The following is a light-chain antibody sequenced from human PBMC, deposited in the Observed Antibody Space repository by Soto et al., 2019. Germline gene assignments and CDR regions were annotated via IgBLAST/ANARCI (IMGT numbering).Light chain of an antibody. CDR2: KAS. J-gene: IGKJ1*01. CDR1: QSISSW. V-gene: IGKV1-5*03. CDR3: QHYNSYSEA. Sequence: DIQMTQSPSTLSASVGDRVTITFRASQSISSWLAWYQQKPGKAPNLLIYKASRLHSGVSSRFSGSESGTEFTLTISSLQPDDFATYYCQHYNSYSEAFGQGTKVDIK.